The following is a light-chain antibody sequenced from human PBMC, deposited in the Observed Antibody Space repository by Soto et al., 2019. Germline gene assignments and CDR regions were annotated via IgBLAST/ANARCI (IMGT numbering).Light chain of an antibody. CDR1: QSVSRY. Sequence: EIVLTQSPATLSLSPGERATLSFRASQSVSRYLAWYQQKPGQAPRLLIYDASNRATGIPARFSGSGSGTDFTLTISSLEPEDFAVYYCQQGSNWPPGLTFGGGTKVDIK. CDR2: DAS. CDR3: QQGSNWPPGLT. J-gene: IGKJ4*01. V-gene: IGKV3-11*01.